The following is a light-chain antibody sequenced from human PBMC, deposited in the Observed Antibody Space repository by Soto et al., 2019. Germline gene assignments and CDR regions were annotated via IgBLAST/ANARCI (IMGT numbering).Light chain of an antibody. J-gene: IGKJ1*01. Sequence: DIQLTQSPSTLSASVGDRVTITCRASQSIGVWLTWYQQKPGKAPKFLIYKTSTLESGVPSRFSGSGSGTEFTLTIRSLQPDDFASYHCQYYDNYSWTFGHGTKVDIK. CDR3: QYYDNYSWT. CDR1: QSIGVW. V-gene: IGKV1-5*03. CDR2: KTS.